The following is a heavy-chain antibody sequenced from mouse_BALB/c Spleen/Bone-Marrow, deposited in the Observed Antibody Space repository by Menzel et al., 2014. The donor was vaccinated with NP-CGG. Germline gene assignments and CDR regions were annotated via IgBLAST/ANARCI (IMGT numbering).Heavy chain of an antibody. V-gene: IGHV1-15*01. CDR3: TREGYYGSSPAWFAY. Sequence: VQFQESGAELVRPGASVTLSCKASGYTFTDYEMHWVKQTPVHGLEWIGAIDPETGGTAYNQKFKGKATLTADKSSSTAYMELRSLTSEDSAVYYCTREGYYGSSPAWFAYWGQGTLVTVSA. CDR2: IDPETGGT. J-gene: IGHJ3*01. D-gene: IGHD1-1*01. CDR1: GYTFTDYE.